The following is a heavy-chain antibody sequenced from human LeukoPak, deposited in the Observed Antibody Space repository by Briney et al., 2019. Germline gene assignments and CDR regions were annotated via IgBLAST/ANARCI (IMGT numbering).Heavy chain of an antibody. CDR3: VRDLDHNDFWSGYWPDAFDT. Sequence: GGSLRLSCAASGLTFSSYGMHWVRQAPGKGLEWVAIIWYDGSNEYFADSVRGRFTISRDNSRNILYLQMNSLRAEDTAVYYCVRDLDHNDFWSGYWPDAFDTWGQGTMVSVSS. J-gene: IGHJ3*02. CDR2: IWYDGSNE. D-gene: IGHD3-3*01. V-gene: IGHV3-33*01. CDR1: GLTFSSYG.